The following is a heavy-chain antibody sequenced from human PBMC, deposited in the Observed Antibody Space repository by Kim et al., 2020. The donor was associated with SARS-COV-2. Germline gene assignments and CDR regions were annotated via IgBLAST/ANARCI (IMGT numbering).Heavy chain of an antibody. CDR2: ISYDGSNK. D-gene: IGHD1-26*01. CDR1: GFTFSSYG. CDR3: AKDGDGSSETSDAFDI. J-gene: IGHJ3*02. V-gene: IGHV3-30*18. Sequence: GGSLRLSCAASGFTFSSYGMHWVRQAPGKGLEWVAVISYDGSNKYYADSVKGRFTISRDNSKNTLYLQMNSLRAEDTAVYYCAKDGDGSSETSDAFDIWGQGTMVTVSS.